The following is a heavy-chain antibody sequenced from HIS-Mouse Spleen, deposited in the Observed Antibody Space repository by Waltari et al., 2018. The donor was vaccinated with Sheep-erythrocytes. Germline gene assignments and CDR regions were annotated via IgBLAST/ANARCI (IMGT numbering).Heavy chain of an antibody. Sequence: QLQLQESGPGLVKPSETLSLTCPVSGGSISSSSYYWGWIRQPPGKGLEWFGRRYYSECTSYNPSLKSRVTISVDTSKNQFSLKLSSVTAADTAVYYCARLYYYDSSGYYFDYWGQGTLVTVSS. D-gene: IGHD3-22*01. CDR3: ARLYYYDSSGYYFDY. CDR1: GGSISSSSYY. V-gene: IGHV4-39*01. J-gene: IGHJ4*02. CDR2: RYYSECT.